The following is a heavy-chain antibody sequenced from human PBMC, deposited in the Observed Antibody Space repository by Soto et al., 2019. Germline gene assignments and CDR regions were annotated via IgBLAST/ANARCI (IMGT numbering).Heavy chain of an antibody. V-gene: IGHV1-3*01. CDR2: INAGNGNT. J-gene: IGHJ4*02. Sequence: ASVKVSCKASGYTFTSYAMHWVRQAPGQRLEWMGWINAGNGNTKYSQKFQGRVTITRDTSASTAYMELSSLRSEDTAVYYCARGDSNQPPLDYSGQLTLVTVSS. CDR3: ARGDSNQPPLDY. CDR1: GYTFTSYA. D-gene: IGHD4-4*01.